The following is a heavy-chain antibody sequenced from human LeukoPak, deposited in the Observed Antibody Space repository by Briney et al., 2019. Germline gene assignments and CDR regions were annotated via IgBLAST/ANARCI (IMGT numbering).Heavy chain of an antibody. D-gene: IGHD6-6*01. Sequence: PGGSLRLSCAASGFTVSSNYMSWVRQAPGKGLEWVGFIRSKAYGGTTEYAASVKGRFTISRDDSKSIAYLQMNSLKTEDTAVYYCTRALYSSSPPFDYWGQGTLVTVSS. V-gene: IGHV3-49*04. J-gene: IGHJ4*02. CDR2: IRSKAYGGTT. CDR3: TRALYSSSPPFDY. CDR1: GFTVSSNY.